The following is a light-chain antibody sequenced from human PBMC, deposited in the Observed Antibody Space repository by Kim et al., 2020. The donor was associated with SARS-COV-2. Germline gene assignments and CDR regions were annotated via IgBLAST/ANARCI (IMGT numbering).Light chain of an antibody. V-gene: IGLV3-25*03. Sequence: SYELTQPPSVSVSPGQTARITCPGDALPKQYAYWYQQKPGQAPALVIYKDSERPSGFPERFSGSSSGTTVTLTISGVQAEDEADYYCQSADSSGTYIFGGGTRLTVL. CDR2: KDS. CDR1: ALPKQY. J-gene: IGLJ2*01. CDR3: QSADSSGTYI.